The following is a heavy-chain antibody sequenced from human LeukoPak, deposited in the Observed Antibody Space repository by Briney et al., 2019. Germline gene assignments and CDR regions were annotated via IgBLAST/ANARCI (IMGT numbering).Heavy chain of an antibody. CDR1: GASMNNYY. J-gene: IGHJ4*02. D-gene: IGHD5-12*01. CDR3: ARSWAAKWQLPGQFDS. V-gene: IGHV4-59*08. CDR2: VFSRGTT. Sequence: PSETLSLTCTVSGASMNNYYWSWIRQSPQKALEGLGFVFSRGTTNLNPSFKSRLIMSIDTSKNPFSLRPSSVTAADTAVYFCARSWAAKWQLPGQFDSWGQGRLVSVSS.